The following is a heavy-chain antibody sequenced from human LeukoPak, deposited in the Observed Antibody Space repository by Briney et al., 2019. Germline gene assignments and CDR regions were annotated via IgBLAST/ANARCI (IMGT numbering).Heavy chain of an antibody. CDR3: ARGGRGYSGYDWGGSDFDY. Sequence: SETPSLTCTVSGGSISSYYWSWIRQPAGKGLEWIGRFYTSGSTKYNPSLKSRVTMSEDTSKNQFSLKLSSVTAADTAVYYCARGGRGYSGYDWGGSDFDYWGQGTLVTVSS. CDR1: GGSISSYY. V-gene: IGHV4-4*07. D-gene: IGHD5-12*01. CDR2: FYTSGST. J-gene: IGHJ4*02.